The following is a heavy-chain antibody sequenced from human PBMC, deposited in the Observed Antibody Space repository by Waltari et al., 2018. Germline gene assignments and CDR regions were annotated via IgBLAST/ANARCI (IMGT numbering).Heavy chain of an antibody. D-gene: IGHD1-26*01. CDR3: AREEVGRPFFDY. Sequence: QVQLVQSGAEVKKPGSSVQVSCKASGGTFSSYAISWVRQAPGQGLEWMGGIIPILGIANYAQKFQGRVTITADKSTSTAYMELSSLRSEDTAVYYCAREEVGRPFFDYWGQGTLVTVSS. CDR2: IIPILGIA. V-gene: IGHV1-69*10. J-gene: IGHJ4*02. CDR1: GGTFSSYA.